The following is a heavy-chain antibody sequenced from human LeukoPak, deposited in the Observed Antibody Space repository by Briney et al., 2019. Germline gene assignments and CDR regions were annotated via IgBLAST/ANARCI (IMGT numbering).Heavy chain of an antibody. V-gene: IGHV3-21*01. CDR2: ISSSSSYI. J-gene: IGHJ3*02. Sequence: PGGSLRLSCAASGFTFSSYSMNWVRQAPGKGLEWVSSISSSSSYIYYADSVKGRFTISRDNSKNTLYLQMNSLRAEDTAVYYCARDLPGYYDSSGYYYGSAFDIWGQGTMVTVSS. CDR3: ARDLPGYYDSSGYYYGSAFDI. D-gene: IGHD3-22*01. CDR1: GFTFSSYS.